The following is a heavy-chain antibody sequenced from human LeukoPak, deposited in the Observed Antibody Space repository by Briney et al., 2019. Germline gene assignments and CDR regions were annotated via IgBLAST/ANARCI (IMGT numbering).Heavy chain of an antibody. J-gene: IGHJ6*02. CDR2: IKQDGSEK. Sequence: GGSLRLSCAASGFTFSSYWMSWVRQAPGKGLEWVANIKQDGSEKYYVDSVKGRFTISKDNSKNTVYLQMSSLRVDDTAVYYCAKAASSSWPSYYYGMDVWGQGTTVTVSS. CDR3: AKAASSSWPSYYYGMDV. D-gene: IGHD6-13*01. V-gene: IGHV3-7*03. CDR1: GFTFSSYW.